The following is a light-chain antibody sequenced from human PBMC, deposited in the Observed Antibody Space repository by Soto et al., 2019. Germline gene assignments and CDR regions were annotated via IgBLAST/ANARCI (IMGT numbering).Light chain of an antibody. J-gene: IGKJ4*01. CDR2: HAS. CDR1: QSISNSY. CDR3: QQYGDSLLT. V-gene: IGKV3-20*01. Sequence: ENVLTQSPGTLSLSPGERATLSCRASQSISNSYLAWYQQKPAQTPSLLIYHASNRATGIPDRFSGSGSGTDFTLTISRLEPEDFAVYYCQQYGDSLLTFGGGTKVEIK.